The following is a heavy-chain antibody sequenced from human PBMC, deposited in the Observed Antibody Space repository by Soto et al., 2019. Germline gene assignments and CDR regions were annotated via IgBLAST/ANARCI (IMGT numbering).Heavy chain of an antibody. J-gene: IGHJ4*02. Sequence: GGSLRLSCAASGFTFSSYGMHWVRQAPGKGLEWVAVISYDGSNKYYADSVKGRFTISRDNSKNTLYLQMNSLRAEDTAVYYCATLWAARLGEDDYWGQGTLVTVSS. CDR1: GFTFSSYG. CDR3: ATLWAARLGEDDY. V-gene: IGHV3-30*03. D-gene: IGHD6-6*01. CDR2: ISYDGSNK.